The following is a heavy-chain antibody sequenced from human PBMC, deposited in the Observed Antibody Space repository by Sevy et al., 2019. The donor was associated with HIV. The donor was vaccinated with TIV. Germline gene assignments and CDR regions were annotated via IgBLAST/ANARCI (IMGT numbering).Heavy chain of an antibody. CDR2: ISYDGSDK. Sequence: GGSLRLSCAASRFTFSNYAMHWVRQTPGKGLEGVAVISYDGSDKYYAESVKGRFTISRDNSNNTVYLQMNSLRLEDTAVYYCARVRTDYSSSWHVWDYWGQGTLVTVSS. V-gene: IGHV3-30-3*01. CDR3: ARVRTDYSSSWHVWDY. J-gene: IGHJ4*02. CDR1: RFTFSNYA. D-gene: IGHD6-13*01.